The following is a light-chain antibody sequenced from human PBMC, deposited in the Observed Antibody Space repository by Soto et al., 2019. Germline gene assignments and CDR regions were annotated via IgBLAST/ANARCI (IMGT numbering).Light chain of an antibody. CDR3: SSYTSSSTLVV. CDR2: EVS. CDR1: SSDVCGYNY. Sequence: QLVLTQPASVSGSPGQSITISCTGTSSDVCGYNYVSWYQQHPGKAPKLMIYEVSNRPSGVSNRFSGSKSGNTASLTISGLQAEDEADYYCSSYTSSSTLVVFGGGTKVTVL. V-gene: IGLV2-14*01. J-gene: IGLJ2*01.